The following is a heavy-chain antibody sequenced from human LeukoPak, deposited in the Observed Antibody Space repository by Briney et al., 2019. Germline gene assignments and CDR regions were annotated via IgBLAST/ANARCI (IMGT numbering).Heavy chain of an antibody. D-gene: IGHD3-16*01. V-gene: IGHV3-74*01. CDR2: INARGSVI. J-gene: IGHJ4*02. CDR1: GFTFSGYW. CDR3: VRDLILTWTPGDDFDH. Sequence: GGSLRLSCAASGFTFSGYWMHWVRQAPGKGLEWVARINARGSVISYADSVRGRFTISRENARNAVYLQMDSLRAEDTAVYYCVRDLILTWTPGDDFDHWGQGTLVTVSS.